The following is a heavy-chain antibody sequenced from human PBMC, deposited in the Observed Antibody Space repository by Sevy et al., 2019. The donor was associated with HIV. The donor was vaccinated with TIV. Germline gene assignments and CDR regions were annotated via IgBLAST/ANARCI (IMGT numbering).Heavy chain of an antibody. J-gene: IGHJ4*02. CDR2: ISSSGSTI. Sequence: GGSLRLSCAASGFTFSDYYMSWIRQAPGKGLEWVSYISSSGSTIYYADSVKGRFTISRDKAKNSLYLQMNSLSAEDTAVYYCARDIDSSGRYYFDFWGQGTLVTVSS. D-gene: IGHD3-22*01. CDR3: ARDIDSSGRYYFDF. CDR1: GFTFSDYY. V-gene: IGHV3-11*01.